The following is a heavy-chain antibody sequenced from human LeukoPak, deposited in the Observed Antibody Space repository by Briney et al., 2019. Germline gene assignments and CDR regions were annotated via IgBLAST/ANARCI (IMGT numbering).Heavy chain of an antibody. Sequence: GGSLRLSCAASGFTFSSYSMNWVRQAPGKGLEWVSSISSSSSYIYYADSVKGRFTISRDNAKNSLYLQMNSLRAEDTAVYYCARGGYYGSGNDFRFDPWGQGTLVTVSS. CDR3: ARGGYYGSGNDFRFDP. D-gene: IGHD3-10*01. CDR1: GFTFSSYS. V-gene: IGHV3-21*01. J-gene: IGHJ5*02. CDR2: ISSSSSYI.